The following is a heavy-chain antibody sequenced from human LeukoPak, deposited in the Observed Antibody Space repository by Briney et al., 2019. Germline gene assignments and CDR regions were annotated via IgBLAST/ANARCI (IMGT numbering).Heavy chain of an antibody. V-gene: IGHV6-1*01. CDR1: GDSVSSNSAA. CDR2: TYYRSKWYN. D-gene: IGHD3-10*01. CDR3: ARGRGRRLQPHQLVRGVITPGDGMDV. Sequence: SQTLSLTCAISGDSVSSNSAAWNWIRQSPTRGLEWLGRTYYRSKWYNDCAVSVKSRITINPDTSKNQFSLQLNSVTPEDTAVYYCARGRGRRLQPHQLVRGVITPGDGMDVWGQGTTVTVSS. J-gene: IGHJ6*02.